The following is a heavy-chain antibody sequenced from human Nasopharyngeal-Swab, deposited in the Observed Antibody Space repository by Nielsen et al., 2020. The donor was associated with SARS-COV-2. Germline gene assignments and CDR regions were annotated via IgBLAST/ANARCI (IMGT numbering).Heavy chain of an antibody. CDR2: IIPILGIA. V-gene: IGHV1-69*04. CDR1: GGTFSSYA. CDR3: AREGIAAAGPEDY. J-gene: IGHJ4*02. D-gene: IGHD6-13*01. Sequence: SVKVSCKASGGTFSSYAISWVRQAPGQGLKWMGRIIPILGIANYAQKFQGRVTITADKSTSTAYMELSSLRSEDTAVYYCAREGIAAAGPEDYWGQGTLVTVSS.